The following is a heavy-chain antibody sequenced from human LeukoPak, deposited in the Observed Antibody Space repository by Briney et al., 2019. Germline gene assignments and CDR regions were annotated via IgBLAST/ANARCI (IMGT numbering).Heavy chain of an antibody. CDR2: ITSSSAYI. V-gene: IGHV3-21*01. D-gene: IGHD4-23*01. CDR3: ARDYGGNSDY. J-gene: IGHJ4*02. Sequence: GGSLRLSCVASGFTLSPYTMNWVRQAPGKGLEWVSSITSSSAYIYYADSVKGRFTISRDNAKKLVYLQMNSLRAEDTALYYCARDYGGNSDYWGQGTLVTVSS. CDR1: GFTLSPYT.